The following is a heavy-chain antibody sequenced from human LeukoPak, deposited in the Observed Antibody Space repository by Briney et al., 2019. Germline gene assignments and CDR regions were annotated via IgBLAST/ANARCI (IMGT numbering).Heavy chain of an antibody. CDR1: GFIFRSYS. CDR3: AKDARRTDGWYFFDH. CDR2: ISDRGDLT. V-gene: IGHV3-23*01. D-gene: IGHD2-15*01. J-gene: IGHJ4*02. Sequence: GGSLRLSCEASGFIFRSYSMNWVRQAPGRGLEWVSVISDRGDLTYYADSVKGRFTISRDNSKNTLYLQMNSLRAEDTAVYYCAKDARRTDGWYFFDHWGQGTLVTVSS.